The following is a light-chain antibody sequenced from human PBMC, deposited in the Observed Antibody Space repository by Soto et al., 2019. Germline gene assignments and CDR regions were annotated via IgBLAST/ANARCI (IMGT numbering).Light chain of an antibody. CDR3: QKYNSALALT. CDR2: AAS. Sequence: DIQMTQSPSSLSASVGDRVTITCRASQGISNYLAWYQQKPGKVPKLLIYAASTLQSGVPSRFSGSGSGTDFTLTISSLQPEDVATYYCQKYNSALALTFCGGTKVEIK. V-gene: IGKV1-27*01. J-gene: IGKJ4*01. CDR1: QGISNY.